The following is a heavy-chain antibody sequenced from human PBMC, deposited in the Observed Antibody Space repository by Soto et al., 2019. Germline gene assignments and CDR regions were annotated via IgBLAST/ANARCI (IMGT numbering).Heavy chain of an antibody. D-gene: IGHD3-22*01. Sequence: LRISCAASGFTFSSYARSWVRQAPGKGLEWVSGISGSGGSTYYADSVKGRFTISRDNSKNTLYLQMSSLGAEDTAVYYCAKEDSSGLFDYWGQGTLVTVSS. V-gene: IGHV3-23*01. CDR1: GFTFSSYA. CDR3: AKEDSSGLFDY. CDR2: ISGSGGST. J-gene: IGHJ4*02.